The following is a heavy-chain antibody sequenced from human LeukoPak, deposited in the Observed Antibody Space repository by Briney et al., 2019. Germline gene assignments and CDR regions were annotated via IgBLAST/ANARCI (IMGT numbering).Heavy chain of an antibody. CDR1: GGSISSSSDY. CDR3: ARDRRDGYNDYYYYYMDV. D-gene: IGHD5-24*01. Sequence: PSETLSLTCTVSGGSISSSSDYWGWIRQPPGKGLEWIGSIYYSGSTYYNPSLKSRVTISVDTSKNQFSLKLSSVTAADTAVYYCARDRRDGYNDYYYYYMDVWGKGTTVTISS. CDR2: IYYSGST. J-gene: IGHJ6*03. V-gene: IGHV4-39*07.